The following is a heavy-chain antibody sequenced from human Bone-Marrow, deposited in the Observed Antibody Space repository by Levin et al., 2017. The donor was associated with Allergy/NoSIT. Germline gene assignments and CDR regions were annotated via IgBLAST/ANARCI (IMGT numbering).Heavy chain of an antibody. Sequence: PGGSLRLSCAASGFLFTSFSFAWVRQAPGKGLEWVASITANANNIYYADSVEGRFTISRDDAKNSLYLQMDSLRAEDTAIYYCARDRYCGGDCYSSPSDYWGQGTLVSVSS. D-gene: IGHD2-21*02. CDR1: GFLFTSFS. V-gene: IGHV3-21*01. CDR3: ARDRYCGGDCYSSPSDY. CDR2: ITANANNI. J-gene: IGHJ4*02.